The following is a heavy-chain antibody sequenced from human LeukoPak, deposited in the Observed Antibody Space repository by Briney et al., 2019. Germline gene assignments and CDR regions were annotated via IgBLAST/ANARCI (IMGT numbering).Heavy chain of an antibody. CDR3: ARRITIFGVVTDAFDI. V-gene: IGHV4-59*01. CDR1: GVSISSYY. Sequence: SETLSLTCTVSGVSISSYYWSWIRQPPGKGLEWIGYIYYSGSTNYSPSLKSRVTISVDTSKNQFSLKLNSVTTADTAVYYCARRITIFGVVTDAFDIWGQGTMVTVSS. D-gene: IGHD3-3*01. CDR2: IYYSGST. J-gene: IGHJ3*02.